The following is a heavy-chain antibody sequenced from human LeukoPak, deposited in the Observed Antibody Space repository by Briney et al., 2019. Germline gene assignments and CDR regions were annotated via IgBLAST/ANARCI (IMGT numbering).Heavy chain of an antibody. D-gene: IGHD6-19*01. J-gene: IGHJ4*02. CDR1: GITFSSYA. V-gene: IGHV3-23*01. CDR2: ISGYGGST. Sequence: PGGSLRLSCAASGITFSSYAMSWVRQTPGKGLEWVSSISGYGGSTYYADSVKGRFTISRDNSKNTLYLQMNNLRAEDTALYYCAKIRRDSSGGYGTYFDYWGQGTLVTVSS. CDR3: AKIRRDSSGGYGTYFDY.